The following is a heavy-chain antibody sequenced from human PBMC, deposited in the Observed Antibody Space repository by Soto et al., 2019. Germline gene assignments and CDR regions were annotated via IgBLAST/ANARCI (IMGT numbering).Heavy chain of an antibody. D-gene: IGHD4-17*01. CDR1: GYTFTGYY. CDR3: ARSHPEDTYGDYLFDY. CDR2: INPNSGGT. V-gene: IGHV1-2*04. J-gene: IGHJ4*02. Sequence: ASVKVSCKASGYTFTGYYMHWVRQAPGQGLEWMGWINPNSGGTNYAQKFQGWVTMTRDTSISTAYMELSRLRSDDTAVYYCARSHPEDTYGDYLFDYWDQGTLVTVSS.